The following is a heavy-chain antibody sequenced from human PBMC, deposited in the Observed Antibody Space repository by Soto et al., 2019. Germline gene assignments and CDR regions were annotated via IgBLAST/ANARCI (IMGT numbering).Heavy chain of an antibody. CDR3: ARWPQPRYTADPYAVDV. CDR2: IVPSLDTT. CDR1: GGTFSSSG. J-gene: IGHJ6*02. D-gene: IGHD3-16*02. Sequence: QVHLVQSGTEVKKPGSSVKVSCKASGGTFSSSGFSWVRQAPGQGLEWLGMIVPSLDTTNYAPKFQARVTITADEVTSTASMELRSLRSEDTAVHYCARWPQPRYTADPYAVDVWGQGTRVIVSS. V-gene: IGHV1-69*11.